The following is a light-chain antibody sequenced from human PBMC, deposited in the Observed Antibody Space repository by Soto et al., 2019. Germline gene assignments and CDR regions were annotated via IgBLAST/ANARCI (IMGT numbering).Light chain of an antibody. CDR3: QQYYSYPQT. V-gene: IGKV1-8*01. J-gene: IGKJ1*01. CDR2: AAS. CDR1: QGISSY. Sequence: AIRMTQSPSSRSASKVERVTITCRASQGISSYLAWYQQKPGKAPKLLIYAASTLQSGVPSRFSGSGSGTDFTLTISCLQSEDFATYYCQQYYSYPQTFGQGTKVDIK.